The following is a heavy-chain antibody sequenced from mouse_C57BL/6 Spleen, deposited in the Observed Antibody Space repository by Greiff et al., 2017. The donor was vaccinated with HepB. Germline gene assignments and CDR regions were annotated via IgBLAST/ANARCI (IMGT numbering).Heavy chain of an antibody. Sequence: EVMLVESGGGLVQPGGSLKLSCAASGFTFSDYYMYWVRQTPEKRLEWVAYISNGGGSTYYPDTVKGRFTISRDNAKNTLYLQLSRLKSEDTAMYYCAKDPHPLSSYYAMDYWGQGTSVTVSS. J-gene: IGHJ4*01. CDR3: AKDPHPLSSYYAMDY. V-gene: IGHV5-12*01. CDR2: ISNGGGST. D-gene: IGHD1-1*02. CDR1: GFTFSDYY.